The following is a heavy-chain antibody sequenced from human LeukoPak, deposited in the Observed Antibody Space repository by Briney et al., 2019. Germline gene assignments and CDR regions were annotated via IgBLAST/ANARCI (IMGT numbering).Heavy chain of an antibody. D-gene: IGHD3-16*01. V-gene: IGHV4-4*02. CDR2: IYHTGST. CDR1: GGSITSSNW. J-gene: IGHJ3*02. Sequence: PSGTLSLTCGVSGGSITSSNWWSWVRQPPGKGLEWIGEIYHTGSTNYNPSLKSRVSISVDKSKNQFSLKLTSVTAADTALYYCARDPPGETFDIWGQGTMVTVSP. CDR3: ARDPPGETFDI.